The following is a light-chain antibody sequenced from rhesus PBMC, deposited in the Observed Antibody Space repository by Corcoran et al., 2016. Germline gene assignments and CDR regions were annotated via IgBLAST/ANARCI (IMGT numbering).Light chain of an antibody. CDR2: AAS. CDR3: LQYHNTPLT. J-gene: IGKJ3*01. V-gene: IGKV1-43*01. Sequence: DIQMTQSPSPLSASVGDRVTITCRASQGITTHLNWYQQKPGKPPKRLIYAASSLESGVPSRVSVSGSWTYFTLTISSLQPEDFATYYCLQYHNTPLTCGPGTKLDIK. CDR1: QGITTH.